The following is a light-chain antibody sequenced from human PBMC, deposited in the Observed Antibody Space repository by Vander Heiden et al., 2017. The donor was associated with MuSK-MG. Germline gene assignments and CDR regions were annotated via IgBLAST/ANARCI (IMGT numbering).Light chain of an antibody. CDR3: QQYFSSPYT. J-gene: IGKJ2*01. CDR2: WAS. CDR1: QGGLYKSTNKNY. Sequence: DIVMTQSPDSLAVSLRERATINCKSRQGGLYKSTNKNYLAWYQQKPGQPPKRLIYWASTRESGVPDRFRGSGSETDFTLTISSLQAEDVAVYYCQQYFSSPYTFGQGTKMEIK. V-gene: IGKV4-1*01.